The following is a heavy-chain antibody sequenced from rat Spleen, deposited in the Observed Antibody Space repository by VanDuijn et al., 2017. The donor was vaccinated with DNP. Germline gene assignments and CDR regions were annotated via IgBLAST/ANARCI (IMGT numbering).Heavy chain of an antibody. CDR1: GFSLTSYT. CDR3: ARSEYYGVQGWAMDA. V-gene: IGHV2-6*01. J-gene: IGHJ4*01. CDR2: MSSGGST. Sequence: QVQLKESGPGLVQPSQTLSLTCTVSGFSLTSYTVSWVRQPPGKGLEWIAAMSSGGSTYYNSALKSRLSISRDTSKSQAFLKMNSLQTEDTAMYFCARSEYYGVQGWAMDAWGQGTSVTVSS. D-gene: IGHD1-6*01.